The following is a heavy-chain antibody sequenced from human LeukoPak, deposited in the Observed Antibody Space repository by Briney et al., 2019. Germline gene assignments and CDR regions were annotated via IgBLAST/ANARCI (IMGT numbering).Heavy chain of an antibody. J-gene: IGHJ4*02. Sequence: ASVKVSCKASGGTFSSYAISWVRQAPGQGFEWMGRIIPILGIANYAQKFQGRVTITADKSTSTAYMELSSLRSEDTAVYYCARVGKYILRYFDQNDYWGQGTLVTVSS. V-gene: IGHV1-69*04. CDR3: ARVGKYILRYFDQNDY. CDR2: IIPILGIA. D-gene: IGHD3-9*01. CDR1: GGTFSSYA.